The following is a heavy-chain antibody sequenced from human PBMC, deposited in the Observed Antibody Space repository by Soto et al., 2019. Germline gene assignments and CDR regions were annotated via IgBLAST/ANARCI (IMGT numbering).Heavy chain of an antibody. CDR1: GYSISSGYY. V-gene: IGHV4-38-2*02. Sequence: SETLSLTCTVSGYSISSGYYWGWIRQPPGKGLEWIGSIYHSGSTYYNPSLKSRVTISVDTSKNQFSLKLSSVTAADTAVYYCARVGSSSSDWYFDLWGRGTLVTVSS. CDR3: ARVGSSSSDWYFDL. D-gene: IGHD6-6*01. CDR2: IYHSGST. J-gene: IGHJ2*01.